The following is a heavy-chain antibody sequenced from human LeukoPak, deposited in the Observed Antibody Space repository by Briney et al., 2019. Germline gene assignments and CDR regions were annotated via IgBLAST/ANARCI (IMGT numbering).Heavy chain of an antibody. CDR1: GFSFSNYA. J-gene: IGHJ4*02. D-gene: IGHD2-8*01. Sequence: GGSLRLSCAASGFSFSNYAMSWACQAPGKGLEWVSTITSDINTHYADSVKGRFTISRNNSKNTLYLQMNSLRVEDTAVYYCAKSRDPYCINGICYDRKYYFDYWGQGTLVTVSS. CDR2: ITSDINT. CDR3: AKSRDPYCINGICYDRKYYFDY. V-gene: IGHV3-23*01.